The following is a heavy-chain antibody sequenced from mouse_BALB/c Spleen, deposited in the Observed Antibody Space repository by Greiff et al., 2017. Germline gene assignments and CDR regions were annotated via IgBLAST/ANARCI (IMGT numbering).Heavy chain of an antibody. CDR2: IDPENGNT. V-gene: IGHV14-1*02. CDR3: ASYDYDVAWFDY. CDR1: GFNIPDYY. J-gene: IGHJ3*01. D-gene: IGHD2-4*01. Sequence: EVKLMESGAELVRPGALVKLSCKASGFNIPDYYMHWVKQRPEQGLEWIGWIDPENGNTIYDPKFQGKASITAATSSNTAYLQLSSLTSEDTAVYYCASYDYDVAWFDYWGQGTLVTVSA.